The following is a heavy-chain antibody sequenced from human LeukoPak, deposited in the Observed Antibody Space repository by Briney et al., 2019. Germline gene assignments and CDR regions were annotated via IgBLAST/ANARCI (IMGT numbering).Heavy chain of an antibody. J-gene: IGHJ4*02. Sequence: RSLRLSCAASGFTFSSYGMHWVRQAPGKGLEWVAVIWYDGSNKYYADSVKGRFTISRDNSKNTLYLQMNSLRAEDTAVYYCARDPGDSSGYYPFHFDYWGQGTLVTVSS. V-gene: IGHV3-33*01. CDR2: IWYDGSNK. D-gene: IGHD3-22*01. CDR1: GFTFSSYG. CDR3: ARDPGDSSGYYPFHFDY.